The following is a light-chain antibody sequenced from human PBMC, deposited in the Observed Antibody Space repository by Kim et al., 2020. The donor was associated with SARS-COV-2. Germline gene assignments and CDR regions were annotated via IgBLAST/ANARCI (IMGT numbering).Light chain of an antibody. CDR2: GAS. J-gene: IGKJ3*01. CDR1: QSVSSN. V-gene: IGKV3-15*01. Sequence: PGERATLSCRASQSVSSNLAWYQQKPGQAPRLLIYGASTRATGIPARFSGSGSGTEFTLTISSLQSEDFAVYYCQQYNNWPPLFTFGPGTKVDIK. CDR3: QQYNNWPPLFT.